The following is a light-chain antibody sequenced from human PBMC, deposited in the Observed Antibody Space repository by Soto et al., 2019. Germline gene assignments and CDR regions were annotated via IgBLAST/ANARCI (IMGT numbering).Light chain of an antibody. CDR3: QQYGTSSLT. V-gene: IGKV3-20*01. Sequence: DIVLTQSPGTLYFSPGERAILSCRASQSVSSTSLAWYQQRPGQAPRLLIYHVSSRANGIPDRFSGSGSGTDFTLTISTLEPEDFAVYYCQQYGTSSLTFGGGTRVEI. CDR2: HVS. CDR1: QSVSSTS. J-gene: IGKJ4*01.